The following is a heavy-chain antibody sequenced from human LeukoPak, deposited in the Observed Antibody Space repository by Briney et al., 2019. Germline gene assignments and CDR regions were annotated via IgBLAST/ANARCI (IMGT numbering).Heavy chain of an antibody. CDR3: ARGATVTAESAFGY. V-gene: IGHV3-64*01. CDR1: GFTFSSSS. J-gene: IGHJ4*01. D-gene: IGHD4-17*01. Sequence: GGSLRLSCVASGFTFSSSSMHGVRQTPPKELQDVCGINNNGGSNNYAKYMKGIFTIAKNNSKHTLYLQIGSLRTEAMAEYYWARGATVTAESAFGYWGKGTLVTVSS. CDR2: INNNGGSN.